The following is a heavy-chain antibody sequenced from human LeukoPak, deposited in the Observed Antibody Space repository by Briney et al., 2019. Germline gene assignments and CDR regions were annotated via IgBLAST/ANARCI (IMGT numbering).Heavy chain of an antibody. CDR2: ISERGGST. CDR3: ARSGGPGTYHQLRYNWFDP. D-gene: IGHD3-10*01. CDR1: GISLSNYG. J-gene: IGHJ5*02. V-gene: IGHV3-23*01. Sequence: GGSLRLSCVVSGISLSNYGMSWVRQAPGKGLEWVSYISERGGSTTYADSVKGRLTISRDTSLNTLYLQMNSLRGEDTAVYYCARSGGPGTYHQLRYNWFDPWGQGTLVTVSS.